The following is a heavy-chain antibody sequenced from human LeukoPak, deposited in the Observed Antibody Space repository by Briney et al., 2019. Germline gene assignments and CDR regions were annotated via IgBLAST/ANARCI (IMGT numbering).Heavy chain of an antibody. CDR2: ISSSDDGT. V-gene: IGHV3-23*01. J-gene: IGHJ4*02. CDR3: AKAPVTSCRGAFCYPLDS. D-gene: IGHD2-15*01. Sequence: GGTLRLSCAASGFSLSSYAMSWVRQAPGKGLEWVSAISSSDDGTYHAGSVRGRFTISRDSSKNTLYLQMNNLRTEDAAIYYCAKAPVTSCRGAFCYPLDSWGQGTLVTVSS. CDR1: GFSLSSYA.